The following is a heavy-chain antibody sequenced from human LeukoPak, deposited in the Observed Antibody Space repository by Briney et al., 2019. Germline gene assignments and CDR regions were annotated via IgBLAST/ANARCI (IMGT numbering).Heavy chain of an antibody. Sequence: GGSLRLSCAASGFTFSDHYMSWIRQAPGKGLEWISCIGGGGSPIYYADSVRGRFSISRDNAKNSLFLQMDSLRAEDTAVYYCARDRRPSVYGGLDNWGQGTLVTVS. D-gene: IGHD4/OR15-4a*01. V-gene: IGHV3-11*04. J-gene: IGHJ4*02. CDR2: IGGGGSPI. CDR1: GFTFSDHY. CDR3: ARDRRPSVYGGLDN.